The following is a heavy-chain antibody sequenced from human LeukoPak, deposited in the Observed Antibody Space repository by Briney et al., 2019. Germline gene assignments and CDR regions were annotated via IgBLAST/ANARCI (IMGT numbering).Heavy chain of an antibody. CDR1: GYTFTGYY. D-gene: IGHD3-9*01. CDR3: ASRAWLLSDYYYGMDV. Sequence: ASVKVSCKASGYTFTGYYMHWVRQAPGQGLEWMGWINPNSGGTNYAQKFQGRVTMTRDTSISTAYMGLSRLRSDDTAVYYCASRAWLLSDYYYGMDVWGQGTTVTVSS. V-gene: IGHV1-2*02. J-gene: IGHJ6*02. CDR2: INPNSGGT.